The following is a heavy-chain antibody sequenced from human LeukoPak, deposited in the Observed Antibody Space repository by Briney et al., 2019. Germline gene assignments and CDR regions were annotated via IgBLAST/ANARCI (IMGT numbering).Heavy chain of an antibody. D-gene: IGHD3-16*01. CDR3: ARDMKEYYMDV. Sequence: PSETLSLTCTVSGGSISSYYWSWIRQPPGKGLEWIGYIYYRGSTNYNPSLKSRVTISVDTSKNQFSLKLSSVTAADTAVYYCARDMKEYYMDVWGKGNTVTVSS. CDR1: GGSISSYY. CDR2: IYYRGST. V-gene: IGHV4-59*01. J-gene: IGHJ6*03.